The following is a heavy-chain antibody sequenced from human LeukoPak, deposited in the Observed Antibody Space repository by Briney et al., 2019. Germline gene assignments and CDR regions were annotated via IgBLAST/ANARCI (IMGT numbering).Heavy chain of an antibody. D-gene: IGHD6-19*01. J-gene: IGHJ4*02. CDR2: ISYDGSNK. CDR3: AKDSRIAVAGIFDY. Sequence: PGGSLRLSCAASGFTFSSYGMHWVRQAPGKGLEWVAVISYDGSNKYYADSVKSRFTISRDNSKNTLYLQMNSLRAEDTAVYYCAKDSRIAVAGIFDYWGQGTLVTVSS. CDR1: GFTFSSYG. V-gene: IGHV3-30*18.